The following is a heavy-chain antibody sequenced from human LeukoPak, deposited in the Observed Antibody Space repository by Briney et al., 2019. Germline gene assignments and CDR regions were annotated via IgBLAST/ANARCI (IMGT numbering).Heavy chain of an antibody. Sequence: VASVKLSCKASGHTFTDYYMQWVRPAPGQGLEWMGWINPNSGDTNHAQNFQGRVTLTRDTSISTAYMELSSLRSDDSAVYYCAGEYCSGGSCRQGFDYWGQGTLVTVSS. D-gene: IGHD2-15*01. CDR1: GHTFTDYY. CDR2: INPNSGDT. V-gene: IGHV1-2*02. J-gene: IGHJ4*02. CDR3: AGEYCSGGSCRQGFDY.